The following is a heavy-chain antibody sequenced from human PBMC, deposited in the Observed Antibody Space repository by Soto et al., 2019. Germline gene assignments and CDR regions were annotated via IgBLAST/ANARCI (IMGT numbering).Heavy chain of an antibody. CDR2: ISWNSGSI. Sequence: PGGSLRLSCAASGFTFDDYAMHWVRQAPGKGLEWVSGISWNSGSIGYADSVKGRFTISRDNAKNSLYLQMNSLRAEDTALYYCAKDIGQLGRYNWFDPWGQGTLVTV. D-gene: IGHD6-6*01. CDR3: AKDIGQLGRYNWFDP. CDR1: GFTFDDYA. J-gene: IGHJ5*02. V-gene: IGHV3-9*01.